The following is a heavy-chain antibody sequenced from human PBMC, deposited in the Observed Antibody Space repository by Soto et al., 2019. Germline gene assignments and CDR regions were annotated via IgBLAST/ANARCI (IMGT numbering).Heavy chain of an antibody. V-gene: IGHV3-48*02. D-gene: IGHD6-6*01. CDR1: GFTFSNYG. CDR3: ARGGAARPDY. J-gene: IGHJ4*02. CDR2: IGSRISTI. Sequence: EVQLVESGGGLVQPGGSLRLSCAASGFTFSNYGMNWVRQAPGKRLAWVSYIGSRISTIQYADSVKGRFTISRDNAKNSLHLQMNSLRDEDTAVYYCARGGAARPDYWGQGTLVTVSS.